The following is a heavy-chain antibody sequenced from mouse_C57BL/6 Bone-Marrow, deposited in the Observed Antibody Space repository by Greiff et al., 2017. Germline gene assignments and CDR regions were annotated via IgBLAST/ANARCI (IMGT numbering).Heavy chain of an antibody. D-gene: IGHD3-2*02. CDR2: IYPTSGRT. V-gene: IGHV1-55*01. CDR3: AREDSGGRSFDY. Sequence: QVQLQQPGAALVKPGASVKMSCKASGYTFTSYWITWVKQRPGQGLEWIGDIYPTSGRTNYNEKFKSKAILTVDTSSNTAYMQLSSLTSEDSAVFYCAREDSGGRSFDYWGQGTTLTVSA. J-gene: IGHJ2*01. CDR1: GYTFTSYW.